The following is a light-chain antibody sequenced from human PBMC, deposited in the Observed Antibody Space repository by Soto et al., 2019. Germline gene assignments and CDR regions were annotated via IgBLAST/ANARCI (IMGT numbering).Light chain of an antibody. CDR2: DVT. CDR3: CSYAGSSTSLYV. Sequence: QSALTQPASVSGSPGQSITISCTGTSSDVGRYNLVSWYQHHPGKAHKLMIYDVTKRPSGVSNRFSGSKSGNTASLTISGLQAEDEADYYCCSYAGSSTSLYVFGAGTKVTVL. CDR1: SSDVGRYNL. J-gene: IGLJ1*01. V-gene: IGLV2-23*02.